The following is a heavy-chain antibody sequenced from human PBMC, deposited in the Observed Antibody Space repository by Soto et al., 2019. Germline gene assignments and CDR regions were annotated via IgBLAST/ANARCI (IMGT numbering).Heavy chain of an antibody. CDR1: GGSLSNSH. D-gene: IGHD3-16*01. CDR2: ISLSGHT. V-gene: IGHV4-34*01. J-gene: IGHJ4*02. CDR3: ARPRIGAVFEL. Sequence: QVQLQQWGAGLLKPSETLSLTCAVYGGSLSNSHWTWIRQPPGKGLEWIGEISLSGHTNYSPSLRSRVNMSLDTCKSQFALMMTSVTAADTAGYYCARPRIGAVFELWGQGVLVTVSS.